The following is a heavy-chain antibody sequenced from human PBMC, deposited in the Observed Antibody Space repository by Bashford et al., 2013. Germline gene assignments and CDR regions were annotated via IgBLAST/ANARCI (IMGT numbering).Heavy chain of an antibody. CDR3: VKDMGPHSNAFDY. D-gene: IGHD4-11*01. J-gene: IGHJ4*02. Sequence: GGSLRLSCSVSGFTFDDHAMGWVRQAPGKGLEWVSYINFNGGSIGYADSVKGRFTVSRDNAKNSLYLQMDSLRSEDTALYYCVKDMGPHSNAFDYWGQGTLVTVSS. CDR1: GFTFDDHA. CDR2: INFNGGSI. V-gene: IGHV3-9*01.